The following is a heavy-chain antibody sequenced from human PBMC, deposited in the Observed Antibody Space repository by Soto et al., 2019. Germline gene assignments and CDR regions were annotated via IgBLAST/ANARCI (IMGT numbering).Heavy chain of an antibody. CDR1: GYTFTSYG. CDR3: ARDEPYGDLLRAPRAYFQH. Sequence: ASVKVSCKASGYTFTSYGISWVRQAPGQGLEWMGWISAYNGNTNYAQKLQGRVTMTTDTSTSTAYMELRSLRSDDTAVYYCARDEPYGDLLRAPRAYFQHWGQGTLVTVSS. J-gene: IGHJ1*01. D-gene: IGHD4-17*01. CDR2: ISAYNGNT. V-gene: IGHV1-18*01.